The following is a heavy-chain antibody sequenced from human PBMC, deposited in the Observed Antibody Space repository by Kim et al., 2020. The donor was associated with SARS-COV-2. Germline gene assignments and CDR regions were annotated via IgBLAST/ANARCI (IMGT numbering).Heavy chain of an antibody. Sequence: GGSLRLSCAASGFTFSSYSMNWVRQAPGKGLEWVSSISSSSSYVYYADSVKDRFTISRDNAKNSLYLQMNSLRAEDTAVYYCVRDDVGDIVATITIGGEYNWFDPWGQGTLVTVSS. CDR3: VRDDVGDIVATITIGGEYNWFDP. CDR2: ISSSSSYV. D-gene: IGHD5-12*01. CDR1: GFTFSSYS. J-gene: IGHJ5*02. V-gene: IGHV3-21*01.